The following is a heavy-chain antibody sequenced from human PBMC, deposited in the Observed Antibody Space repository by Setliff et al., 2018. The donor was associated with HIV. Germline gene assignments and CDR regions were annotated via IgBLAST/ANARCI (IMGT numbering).Heavy chain of an antibody. J-gene: IGHJ6*03. CDR1: GFTFTNAW. Sequence: PGGSLRLSCKASGFTFTNAWMSWVRQAPGKGLEWVGRIKSKIDGETTDYAAPVKGRFTVSRDDSKNTLYLQMNSLKTEDTAVYYCTTGLYCSSTSCYPILYYYYYYMDVWGKGTTVTVSS. D-gene: IGHD2-2*01. CDR2: IKSKIDGETT. V-gene: IGHV3-15*01. CDR3: TTGLYCSSTSCYPILYYYYYYMDV.